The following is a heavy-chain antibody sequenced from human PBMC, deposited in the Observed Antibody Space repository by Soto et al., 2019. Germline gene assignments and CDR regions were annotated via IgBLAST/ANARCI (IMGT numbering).Heavy chain of an antibody. D-gene: IGHD2-2*02. Sequence: SVKVSCNASGGTFSSYAISWVRQAPGQGLEWMGGIIPIFGTANYAQKIQGRVTITADESTSTAYMELSSLRSEDTAVYYCARDPGDCSSTSCYTGEYYYYYGMDVWGQGTTVTVSS. CDR3: ARDPGDCSSTSCYTGEYYYYYGMDV. J-gene: IGHJ6*02. CDR2: IIPIFGTA. V-gene: IGHV1-69*13. CDR1: GGTFSSYA.